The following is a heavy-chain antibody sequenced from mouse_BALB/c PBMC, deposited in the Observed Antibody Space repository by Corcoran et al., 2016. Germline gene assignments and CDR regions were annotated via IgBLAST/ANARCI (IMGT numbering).Heavy chain of an antibody. CDR1: GYSITSGYY. CDR3: AREDYYYGSPLDY. V-gene: IGHV3-6*02. Sequence: DEPLKESGPGLVKRSQSLSLTCSVTGYSITSGYYWNWIRQLPGNKLEWMGYISYDGSNNYNPSLKNRITITRYTSKNQFCLKLNSVTTEDTATYYCAREDYYYGSPLDYLGQGTTLTVSS. D-gene: IGHD1-1*01. CDR2: ISYDGSN. J-gene: IGHJ2*01.